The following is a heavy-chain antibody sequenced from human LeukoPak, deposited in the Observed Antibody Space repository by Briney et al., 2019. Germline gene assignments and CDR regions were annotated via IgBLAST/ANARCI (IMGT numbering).Heavy chain of an antibody. CDR3: AREVHSSVELRYFDWVPYGMDV. Sequence: GGSLRLSCAAYGFTFSDYYMSWIRQAPGKGLEWISYIRDSGRTIFYAASVKGRVTISRDNARISLYLEMNSLRDADTAVYYCAREVHSSVELRYFDWVPYGMDVWGQGTTVTVSS. CDR1: GFTFSDYY. CDR2: IRDSGRTI. V-gene: IGHV3-11*01. J-gene: IGHJ6*02. D-gene: IGHD3-9*01.